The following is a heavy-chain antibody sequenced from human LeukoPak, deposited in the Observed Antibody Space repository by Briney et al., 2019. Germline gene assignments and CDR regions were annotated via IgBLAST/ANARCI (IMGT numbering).Heavy chain of an antibody. CDR3: AFPMSATKY. Sequence: PGGSLRLSCAASGFTFSSYGMSWVRQAPGKGLEWISAISGSGGSTYYADSVKGRFTISRDNSKNTLYLQMNSLRAEDTAVYYCAFPMSATKYWGQGTLVTVSS. CDR2: ISGSGGST. D-gene: IGHD5-12*01. CDR1: GFTFSSYG. J-gene: IGHJ4*02. V-gene: IGHV3-23*01.